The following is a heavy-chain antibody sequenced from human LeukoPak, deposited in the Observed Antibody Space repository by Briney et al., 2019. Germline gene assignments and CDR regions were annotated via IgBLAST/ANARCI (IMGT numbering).Heavy chain of an antibody. CDR1: GGSISSDEYY. Sequence: SQTLSLTCTVSGGSISSDEYYWSWIRQPPGKGLEWIGYIHYSGSTYYNPSLKTRVTISVDTSKNQFSLKANSVTAADTAVYYCARDLVATTGGFDYWGQGTLVTVSS. J-gene: IGHJ4*02. D-gene: IGHD5-12*01. V-gene: IGHV4-30-4*01. CDR3: ARDLVATTGGFDY. CDR2: IHYSGST.